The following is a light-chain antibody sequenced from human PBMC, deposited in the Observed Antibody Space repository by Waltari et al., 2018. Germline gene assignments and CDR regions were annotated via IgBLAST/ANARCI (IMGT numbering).Light chain of an antibody. Sequence: QSALTQPASVSGSPGQSITIPCTGTSSDVGSYNYVSWYQQHPGKPPKLIIYDVTNRPSGVSNRFSGSKSGNTASLTISGLQAEDEADYYCSSYMDTTTLELFGGGTSLTVL. CDR2: DVT. V-gene: IGLV2-14*03. CDR3: SSYMDTTTLEL. J-gene: IGLJ2*01. CDR1: SSDVGSYNY.